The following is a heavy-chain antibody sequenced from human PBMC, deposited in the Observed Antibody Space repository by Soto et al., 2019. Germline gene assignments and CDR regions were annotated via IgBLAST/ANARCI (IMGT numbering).Heavy chain of an antibody. CDR1: GDSISSSNDF. V-gene: IGHV4-39*01. J-gene: IGHJ4*02. D-gene: IGHD6-19*01. CDR2: IFYSGST. Sequence: PSETLSLTCTVSGDSISSSNDFWGWIRQPPGKGLEWIGTIFYSGSTYYDPSLKSRVTISVDTSKNQFSLRLISVTAADTALYYCARRYGWLYFDYWGQGSLVTVS. CDR3: ARRYGWLYFDY.